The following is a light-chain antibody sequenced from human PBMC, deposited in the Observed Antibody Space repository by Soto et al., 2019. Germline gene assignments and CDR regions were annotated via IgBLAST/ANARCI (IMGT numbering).Light chain of an antibody. CDR2: EVS. J-gene: IGLJ7*01. CDR3: QSYDISLSGSV. V-gene: IGLV2-8*01. Sequence: QSALTQPPSASGSPGQSVTISCTGTSSDVGGYNYVSWYQQHPGKAPKLMIYEVSKRPSGVPDRFSGSKSGNTASLTVSGLQAEDEADYYCQSYDISLSGSVFGGGTQLTVL. CDR1: SSDVGGYNY.